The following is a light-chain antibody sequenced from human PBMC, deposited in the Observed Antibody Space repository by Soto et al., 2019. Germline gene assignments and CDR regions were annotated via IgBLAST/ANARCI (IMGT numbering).Light chain of an antibody. V-gene: IGLV2-14*03. CDR3: SSYTNTDRYV. Sequence: QSALTQPASVSGSPGQTITISCTGTSSDVGAFNHVSWYPQFPRDVPKLLIFDATNRPSGVSTCFSGSKSGNTASLTISGLQAEDEADYYCSSYTNTDRYVFGSGTKVTVL. CDR2: DAT. J-gene: IGLJ1*01. CDR1: SSDVGAFNH.